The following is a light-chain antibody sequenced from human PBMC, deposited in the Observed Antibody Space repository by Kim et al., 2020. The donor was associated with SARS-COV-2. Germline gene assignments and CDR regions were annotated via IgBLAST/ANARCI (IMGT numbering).Light chain of an antibody. CDR3: QAWDSGTAV. V-gene: IGLV3-1*01. J-gene: IGLJ3*02. CDR2: QDS. Sequence: VTAAHTPRIACSGNKLGDNDVSWYQQRPGQSPVVVIYQDSNRPSESPERSSGSNSGNTATLTSSGTQAMDEADYFCQAWDSGTAVCGGGTQLTVL. CDR1: KLGDND.